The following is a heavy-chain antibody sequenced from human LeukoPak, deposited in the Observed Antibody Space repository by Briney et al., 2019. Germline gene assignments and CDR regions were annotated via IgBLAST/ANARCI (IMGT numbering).Heavy chain of an antibody. J-gene: IGHJ5*02. Sequence: SETLSLTCTVSGGSISGYSWSWIRQPPGKGLEWIGYIYCSGSTNYNPSLKSRVTISIDTSKNQFSLKLSSVTAADTAVYYCASSNWFDPWGQGTLVTVSS. CDR2: IYCSGST. CDR3: ASSNWFDP. CDR1: GGSISGYS. V-gene: IGHV4-59*01.